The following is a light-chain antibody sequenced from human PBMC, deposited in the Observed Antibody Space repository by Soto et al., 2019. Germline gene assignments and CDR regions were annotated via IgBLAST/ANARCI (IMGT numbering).Light chain of an antibody. Sequence: EIVLTQSPGTLSLSPGERATLSCRASQSVSSSYLAWYQQKPGQAPRLLIYGASSRATGIPDRFSGSGSGTDFILTVSRLEPEDFAVYYCQQYSRSSITFGQGTRLEIK. CDR3: QQYSRSSIT. CDR2: GAS. J-gene: IGKJ5*01. V-gene: IGKV3-20*01. CDR1: QSVSSSY.